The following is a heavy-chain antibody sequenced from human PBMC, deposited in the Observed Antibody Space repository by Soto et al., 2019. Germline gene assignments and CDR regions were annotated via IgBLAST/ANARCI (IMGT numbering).Heavy chain of an antibody. CDR3: ARDQFYVTSIAARSGMDV. J-gene: IGHJ6*02. Sequence: QVPLVQSGAAVKKPGASVQVSCKASGYTFSSYGISWVRQAPGQGLAWMGWISAYNGNTNYAPKLQGRVTMTTDTSTSTAYMELRSLRSDDTAVYYCARDQFYVTSIAARSGMDVWGQGTTVTVSS. V-gene: IGHV1-18*01. CDR1: GYTFSSYG. D-gene: IGHD6-6*01. CDR2: ISAYNGNT.